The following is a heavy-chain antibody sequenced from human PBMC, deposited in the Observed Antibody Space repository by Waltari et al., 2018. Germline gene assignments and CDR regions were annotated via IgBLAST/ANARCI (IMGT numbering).Heavy chain of an antibody. Sequence: QVQLVQSGAAVKKPGASVKVSCKASGYTFTRYAMHWVRQAPGQRLEWMGWINAGNGNTKYSQKFQGRVTITRDTSASTAYMELSRLRSEDTAVYYCARFRGIAAANYYGMDVWGQGTTVTVSS. CDR3: ARFRGIAAANYYGMDV. J-gene: IGHJ6*02. V-gene: IGHV1-3*01. D-gene: IGHD6-13*01. CDR2: INAGNGNT. CDR1: GYTFTRYA.